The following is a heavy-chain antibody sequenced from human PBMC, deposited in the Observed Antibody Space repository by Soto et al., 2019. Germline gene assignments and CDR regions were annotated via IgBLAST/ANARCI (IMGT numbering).Heavy chain of an antibody. CDR1: GFTFGDYA. Sequence: GGSLRLSCTASGFTFGDYAMSWFRQAPGKGLEWVGSIRSKAYGGTTEYAASVKGRFTISRDDSKGIAYLQMNSLKTEDTAVYYCTRRSYYYDSSGYRNDAFDIWGQGTMVTVSS. J-gene: IGHJ3*02. CDR2: IRSKAYGGTT. CDR3: TRRSYYYDSSGYRNDAFDI. D-gene: IGHD3-22*01. V-gene: IGHV3-49*03.